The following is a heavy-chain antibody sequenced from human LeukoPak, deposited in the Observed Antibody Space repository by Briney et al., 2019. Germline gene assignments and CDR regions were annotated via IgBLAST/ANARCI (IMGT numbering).Heavy chain of an antibody. CDR1: GFTVSSNY. CDR2: ISSSSSYI. CDR3: ARDRDEDTASDY. V-gene: IGHV3-21*01. J-gene: IGHJ4*02. Sequence: GGSLRLSCAASGFTVSSNYMSWVRQAPGKGLEWVSSISSSSSYIYYADSVKGRFTISRDNAKNSLYLQMNSLRAEDTAVYYCARDRDEDTASDYWGQGTLVTVSS. D-gene: IGHD5-18*01.